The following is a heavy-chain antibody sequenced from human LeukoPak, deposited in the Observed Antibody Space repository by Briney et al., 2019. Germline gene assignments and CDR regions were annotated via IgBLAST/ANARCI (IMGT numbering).Heavy chain of an antibody. V-gene: IGHV4-4*07. D-gene: IGHD3-22*01. J-gene: IGHJ4*02. CDR1: GGSISSYY. CDR3: ARVKYYYDSSGYYYLFDY. Sequence: SEXXXXXCTVSGGSISSYYWSWLRQPAGKGLEWIGRIYTSGSTNYNPSLTSRVTISVDTSKNQFSLKLSSVTAADTAVYYCARVKYYYDSSGYYYLFDYWGQGTLVTVSS. CDR2: IYTSGST.